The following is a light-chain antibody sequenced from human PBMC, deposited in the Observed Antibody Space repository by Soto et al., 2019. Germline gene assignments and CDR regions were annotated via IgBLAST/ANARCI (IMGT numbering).Light chain of an antibody. CDR2: DDS. Sequence: SYELTQPPSVSVAPGQTARITCGGNNIGNKSVHWYQQRPGQAPVLVLYDDSNRPSGIPERFSGSNSGSTATLTISSVEAGDEADYFCQVWDISSDQYLFGTGTKLTVL. V-gene: IGLV3-21*02. CDR1: NIGNKS. CDR3: QVWDISSDQYL. J-gene: IGLJ1*01.